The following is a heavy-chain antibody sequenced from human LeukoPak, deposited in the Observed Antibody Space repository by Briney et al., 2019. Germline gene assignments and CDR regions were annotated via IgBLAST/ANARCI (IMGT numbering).Heavy chain of an antibody. Sequence: PSETLSLTCAVYGGSFSGYYWSWIRQPPGKGLEWIGEINHSGSTNYNPSLKSRVTISVDTSKNQFSLKLSSVTAADTAVYYCARGRSYGAKSDYWGQGTLVTVSS. CDR3: ARGRSYGAKSDY. CDR2: INHSGST. J-gene: IGHJ4*02. CDR1: GGSFSGYY. V-gene: IGHV4-34*01. D-gene: IGHD4-17*01.